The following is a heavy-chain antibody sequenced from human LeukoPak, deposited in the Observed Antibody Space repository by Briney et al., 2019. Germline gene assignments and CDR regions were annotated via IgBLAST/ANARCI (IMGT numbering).Heavy chain of an antibody. CDR2: IYTSGST. Sequence: SETLSLTCTVSGGSISSYYWSWIRQPPGKGLEWIGYIYTSGSTNYNPSLKSRVTISVDTSKNQFSLKLSSVTAADTAVYYCARRRVAATPDYNWFDPWGQGTLVTASS. J-gene: IGHJ5*02. D-gene: IGHD2-15*01. CDR1: GGSISSYY. V-gene: IGHV4-4*09. CDR3: ARRRVAATPDYNWFDP.